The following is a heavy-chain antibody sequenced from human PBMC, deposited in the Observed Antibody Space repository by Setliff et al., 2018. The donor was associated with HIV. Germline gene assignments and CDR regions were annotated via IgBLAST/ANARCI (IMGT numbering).Heavy chain of an antibody. Sequence: GGSLRLSCAGSGYSFRTYAMSWVRQAPGKGLEWVSAISGGGYRTYYADSVKGRFTISRDDSNNRLHLQMNSLRAEDTAVYFCAKDEGGDSSVPYYYLNVWGKGTTVTV. CDR3: AKDEGGDSSVPYYYLNV. CDR2: ISGGGYRT. V-gene: IGHV3-23*01. J-gene: IGHJ6*03. CDR1: GYSFRTYA. D-gene: IGHD6-6*01.